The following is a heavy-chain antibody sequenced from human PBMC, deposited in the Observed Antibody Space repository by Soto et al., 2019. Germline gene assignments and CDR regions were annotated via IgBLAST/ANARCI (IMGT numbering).Heavy chain of an antibody. Sequence: WWSXRVSWAASGGSCITYCINWFRQAPGKGLEWVANIKQDGSEKYYVDSVKGRFAISRDNAKDSMFMQMNNLRAEDTAVYYCVRDWYTLWGMEVWGQGTTVNV. V-gene: IGHV3-7*01. CDR1: GGSCITYC. D-gene: IGHD1-1*01. J-gene: IGHJ6*01. CDR2: IKQDGSEK. CDR3: VRDWYTLWGMEV.